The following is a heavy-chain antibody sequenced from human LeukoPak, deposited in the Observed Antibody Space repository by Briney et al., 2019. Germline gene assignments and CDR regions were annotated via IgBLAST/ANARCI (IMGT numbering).Heavy chain of an antibody. V-gene: IGHV1-69*05. CDR2: IIPIFGTA. CDR1: GGTFSSYA. J-gene: IGHJ5*02. Sequence: SVKVSCKASGGTFSSYAISWVRQAPGQGLEWMGGIIPIFGTANYAQKFQGRVTITTDESTSTAYMELGSLRSEDTAVYYCARGGIDYDILTGYSWQWFDPWGQGTLVTVSS. D-gene: IGHD3-9*01. CDR3: ARGGIDYDILTGYSWQWFDP.